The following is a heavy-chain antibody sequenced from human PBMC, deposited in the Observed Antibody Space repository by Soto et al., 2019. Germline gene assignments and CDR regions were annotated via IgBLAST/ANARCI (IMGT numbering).Heavy chain of an antibody. V-gene: IGHV4-59*01. CDR3: ARGGRAAYYYYMGV. Sequence: SETLSLTCNVSGGSISTYYWSWIRQPPGKGLEWIGYIYYSGSTNYNPSLKSRVTISVDTSKNQFSLKLTSVTAADTAVYYCARGGRAAYYYYMGVWGKGTTVTVSS. CDR1: GGSISTYY. CDR2: IYYSGST. J-gene: IGHJ6*03.